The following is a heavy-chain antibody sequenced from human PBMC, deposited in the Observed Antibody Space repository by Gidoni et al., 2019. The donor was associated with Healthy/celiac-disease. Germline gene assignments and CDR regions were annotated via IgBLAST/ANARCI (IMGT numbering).Heavy chain of an antibody. CDR2: ISSSSSYT. CDR3: AREVRTDQVRGVSIDY. V-gene: IGHV3-11*05. CDR1: GFTFSDYY. D-gene: IGHD3-10*01. Sequence: QVQLVESGGGLVKPGGSLRLSCAASGFTFSDYYMSWIRQAPGKGLEWVSYISSSSSYTNYADSVKGRFTISRDNAKNSLYLQMNSLRAEDTAVYYCAREVRTDQVRGVSIDYWGQGTLVTVSS. J-gene: IGHJ4*02.